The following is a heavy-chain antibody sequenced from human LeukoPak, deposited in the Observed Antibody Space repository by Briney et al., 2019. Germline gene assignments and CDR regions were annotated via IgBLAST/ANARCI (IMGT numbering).Heavy chain of an antibody. CDR2: IIPIFGTA. CDR1: GGTFSSYA. D-gene: IGHD1-26*01. J-gene: IGHJ6*02. Sequence: ASVKVSCKASGGTFSSYAISWVRQAPGQGLEWMGGIIPIFGTANYAQKFQGRVTITADESTSTAYMELSSLRSEDTAVYYCARGLVGATKSYYYYGMDVWGQGTTVTVSS. CDR3: ARGLVGATKSYYYYGMDV. V-gene: IGHV1-69*13.